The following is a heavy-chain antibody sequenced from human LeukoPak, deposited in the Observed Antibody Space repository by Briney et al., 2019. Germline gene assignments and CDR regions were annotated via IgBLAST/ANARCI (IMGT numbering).Heavy chain of an antibody. Sequence: GGSLRLSCTASRFTFSDYYMSWIRQAPGTGLEWVSYISSSSSIIYYADSVKGRFTISRDNAKNSLYLQMNSLRAEDTAVYYCASRGGTAMVIVDYWGQGTLVTVSS. CDR2: ISSSSSII. V-gene: IGHV3-11*04. CDR1: RFTFSDYY. CDR3: ASRGGTAMVIVDY. D-gene: IGHD5-18*01. J-gene: IGHJ4*02.